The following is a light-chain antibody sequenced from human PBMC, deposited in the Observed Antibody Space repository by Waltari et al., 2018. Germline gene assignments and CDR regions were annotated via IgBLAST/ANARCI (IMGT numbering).Light chain of an antibody. V-gene: IGLV2-23*02. J-gene: IGLJ1*01. CDR2: EVL. CDR1: TSVDGNDNL. Sequence: QSVRTHPAPVSGTPGQSSTISCTGTTSVDGNDNLGPWYQQHPGQAPKLMICEVLKRPSGVSDCFSGSKSGNTASLTISGLQAEDEADYYCCSYAGSRPYVFGTGTKVTVL. CDR3: CSYAGSRPYV.